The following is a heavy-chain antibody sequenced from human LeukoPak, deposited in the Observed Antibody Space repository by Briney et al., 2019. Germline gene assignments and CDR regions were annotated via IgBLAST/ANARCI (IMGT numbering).Heavy chain of an antibody. V-gene: IGHV3-21*01. J-gene: IGHJ4*02. CDR2: ISRDSAYI. CDR1: GFTFSNYI. CDR3: ARDEGYSLDY. Sequence: GGSLRLSCAASGFTFSNYIMNWVRQAPGKGLEWVTSISRDSAYIDYADSVKGRFTISRDNAKNSLSLQMNSLRAEDTAVYYCARDEGYSLDYWGQGTLVTVSS.